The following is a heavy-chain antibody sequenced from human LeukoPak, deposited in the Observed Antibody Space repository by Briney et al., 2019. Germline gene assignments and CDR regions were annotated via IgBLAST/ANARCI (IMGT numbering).Heavy chain of an antibody. CDR1: GGSISSYY. Sequence: SETLSLTCTVSGGSISSYYWSWIRQPAGKGLEWIGRIYTSGSTNYNPSLKSRVTMSVDTSKNQFSLKLSSATAADTAVYYCARDPPYSSGWSYYFDYWGQGTLVTVSS. CDR2: IYTSGST. V-gene: IGHV4-4*07. D-gene: IGHD6-19*01. J-gene: IGHJ4*02. CDR3: ARDPPYSSGWSYYFDY.